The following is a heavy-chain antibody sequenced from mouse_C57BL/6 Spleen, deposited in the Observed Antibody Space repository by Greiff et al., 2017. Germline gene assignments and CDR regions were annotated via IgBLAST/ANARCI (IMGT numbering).Heavy chain of an antibody. CDR1: GFTFSDYG. Sequence: DVQLVESGGGLVKPGGSLKLSCAASGFTFSDYGMHWVRQAPEKGLEWVAYISSGSSTIYYADTVKGRFTISRDNAKNTLFLQMTSLRSEDTAMYYCARSRQLSAMDYWGQGTSVTVSS. CDR3: ARSRQLSAMDY. CDR2: ISSGSSTI. D-gene: IGHD3-2*02. V-gene: IGHV5-17*01. J-gene: IGHJ4*01.